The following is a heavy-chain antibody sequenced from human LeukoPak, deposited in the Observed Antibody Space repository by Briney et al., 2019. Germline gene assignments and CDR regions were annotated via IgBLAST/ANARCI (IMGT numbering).Heavy chain of an antibody. V-gene: IGHV4-59*01. CDR1: GGSISSYY. Sequence: SETLSLTCTVSGGSISSYYWSWIRHPPGKGLEWIGYIYYSGSTNYNPSLKSRVTISVDTSKNQFSLKLSSVTAADTAVYYCARDFRYFDYWGQGTLVTVSS. CDR2: IYYSGST. J-gene: IGHJ4*02. CDR3: ARDFRYFDY.